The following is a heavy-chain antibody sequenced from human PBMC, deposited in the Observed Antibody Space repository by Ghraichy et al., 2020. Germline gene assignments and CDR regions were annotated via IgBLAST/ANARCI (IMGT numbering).Heavy chain of an antibody. CDR1: GFIFSNYA. CDR3: AKDYYDSSGYYWFDS. V-gene: IGHV3-30*18. D-gene: IGHD3-22*01. J-gene: IGHJ5*01. Sequence: GGSLRLSCAASGFIFSNYAMHWVRQAPGKGLEWVVVILHDGSNKYYADSVKGRFTISRDNSKNTLYLQMNSLRVEDTAVYYCAKDYYDSSGYYWFDSWGQGTLVTVSS. CDR2: ILHDGSNK.